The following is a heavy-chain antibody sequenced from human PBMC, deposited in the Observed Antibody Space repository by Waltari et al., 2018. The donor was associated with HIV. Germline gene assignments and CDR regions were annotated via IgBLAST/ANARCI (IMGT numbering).Heavy chain of an antibody. Sequence: EVQVLESGGALVQPGGSLRLSCAASGFTFSNYGMSWVRQAPGKGLGWVSTSRGSGGSKYYADSGKGRFTVARDNSKNTLYLQMNSLRAEDTAVYFCVKEHQYSHSWYSYYGMDVWGQGTTVTVSS. CDR1: GFTFSNYG. V-gene: IGHV3-23*01. D-gene: IGHD6-13*01. J-gene: IGHJ6*02. CDR2: SRGSGGSK. CDR3: VKEHQYSHSWYSYYGMDV.